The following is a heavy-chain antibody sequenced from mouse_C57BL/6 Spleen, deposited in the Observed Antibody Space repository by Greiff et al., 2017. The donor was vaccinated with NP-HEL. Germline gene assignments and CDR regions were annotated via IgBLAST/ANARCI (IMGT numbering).Heavy chain of an antibody. CDR1: GYTFTSYW. CDR3: ARKVYGNYETY. Sequence: VQLQQSGAELVKPGASVKLSCKASGYTFTSYWMQWVKQRPGQGLEWIGEIAPSESYTNYNQKFKGKATLTGGTSSSTAYMQLSSLTSGDSAVFYCARKVYGNYETYWGQGTLVTVSA. CDR2: IAPSESYT. J-gene: IGHJ3*01. D-gene: IGHD2-1*01. V-gene: IGHV1-50*01.